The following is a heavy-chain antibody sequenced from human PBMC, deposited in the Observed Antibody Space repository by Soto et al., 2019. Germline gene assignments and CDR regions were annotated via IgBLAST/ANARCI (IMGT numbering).Heavy chain of an antibody. Sequence: QITLKESGPTLVKPTQTLTLTCTFSGFSLSTSGVGVGWIRQPPGKALEWLALIYWDDDKRYSPSLKSRLTTTKDTSKNQVVLTMTDMDPVDTATYYCARRSYTSSWYVEDYWGQGTLVTVSS. CDR2: IYWDDDK. V-gene: IGHV2-5*02. D-gene: IGHD6-13*01. J-gene: IGHJ4*02. CDR3: ARRSYTSSWYVEDY. CDR1: GFSLSTSGVG.